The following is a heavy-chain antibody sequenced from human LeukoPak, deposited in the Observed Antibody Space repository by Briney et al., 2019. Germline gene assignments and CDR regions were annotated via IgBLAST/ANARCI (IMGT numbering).Heavy chain of an antibody. CDR2: IYYSGST. CDR3: ASGGYYYDSSGYHYYFDY. J-gene: IGHJ4*02. V-gene: IGHV4-39*01. Sequence: PSETLSLTCTVSGGSISSSSYYWGWIRQPPGKGLEWIGSIYYSGSTYYNPSLKSRVTISVDTSKNQFSLKLSSVTAADTAVYYCASGGYYYDSSGYHYYFDYWGQGTLVTVSS. D-gene: IGHD3-22*01. CDR1: GGSISSSSYY.